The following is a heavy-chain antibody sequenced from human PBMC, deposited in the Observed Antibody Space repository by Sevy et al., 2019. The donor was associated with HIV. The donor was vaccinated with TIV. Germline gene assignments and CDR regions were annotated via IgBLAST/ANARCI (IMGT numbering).Heavy chain of an antibody. CDR1: GFTFSNAW. J-gene: IGHJ4*02. D-gene: IGHD1-7*01. CDR3: TTGGITGTIKYVY. CDR2: IKSKTDGGTT. V-gene: IGHV3-15*01. Sequence: GGSLRLSSAASGFTFSNAWMNWVRQAPGKGLEWVGRIKSKTDGGTTDYAAPVKGRFTISREDSKNTLYLQMNSLKTEDTAVYYCTTGGITGTIKYVYWGQGTLVTVSS.